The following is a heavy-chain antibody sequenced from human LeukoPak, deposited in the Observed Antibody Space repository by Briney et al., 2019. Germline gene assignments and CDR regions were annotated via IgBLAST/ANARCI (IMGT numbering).Heavy chain of an antibody. Sequence: PSQTLSLTCTVSGGSISSGGYYWSWIRQHPGKGLEWIGYIYYSGSTYYNPSLKSRVTISEDTSKNQFSLKLSSVTAADTAVYYCARARAGLRYGMDVWGQGTTVTVSS. D-gene: IGHD2-21*01. CDR2: IYYSGST. CDR1: GGSISSGGYY. V-gene: IGHV4-31*03. CDR3: ARARAGLRYGMDV. J-gene: IGHJ6*02.